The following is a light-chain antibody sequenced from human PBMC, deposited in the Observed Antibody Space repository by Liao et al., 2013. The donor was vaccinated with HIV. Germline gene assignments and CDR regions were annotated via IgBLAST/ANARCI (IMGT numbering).Light chain of an antibody. J-gene: IGLJ2*01. Sequence: SYELTQPPSVSVSPGQTASITCSGHTLGDRYINWYQQRPGQSPVLVIYEDTKRPSGIPERFSGSSSGNTATLTISETQIMDEADYFCQAWDSSADVVFGGGTKLTVL. V-gene: IGLV3-1*01. CDR3: QAWDSSADVV. CDR2: EDT. CDR1: TLGDRY.